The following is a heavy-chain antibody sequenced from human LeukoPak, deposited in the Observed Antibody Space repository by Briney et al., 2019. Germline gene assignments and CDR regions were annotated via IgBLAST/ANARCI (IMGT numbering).Heavy chain of an antibody. V-gene: IGHV4-59*01. Sequence: ETLSLTCTVSGGSISSYYWSWIRQPPGKGLEWIGYIYYSGATNYNPSLKSRVTISVDTSKNQFSLKLSSVTAADTAVYYCAREDYCSGGSCYSGYFQHWGQGTLVTVSS. CDR2: IYYSGAT. J-gene: IGHJ1*01. D-gene: IGHD2-15*01. CDR1: GGSISSYY. CDR3: AREDYCSGGSCYSGYFQH.